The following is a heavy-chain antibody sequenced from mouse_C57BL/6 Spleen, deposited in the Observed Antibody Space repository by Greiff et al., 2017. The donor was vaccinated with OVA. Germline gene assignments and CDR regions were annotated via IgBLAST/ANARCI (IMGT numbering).Heavy chain of an antibody. CDR3: ALYYGSSYRAMDY. CDR1: GYTFTDYN. CDR2: INPNNGGT. D-gene: IGHD1-1*01. V-gene: IGHV1-18*01. J-gene: IGHJ4*01. Sequence: VQLQQSGPELVKPGASVKIPCKASGYTFTDYNMDWVKQSHGKSLEWIGDINPNNGGTIYNQKFKGKATLTVDKSSSTAYMALRSLTSEDTAVYYCALYYGSSYRAMDYWGQGTSVTVSS.